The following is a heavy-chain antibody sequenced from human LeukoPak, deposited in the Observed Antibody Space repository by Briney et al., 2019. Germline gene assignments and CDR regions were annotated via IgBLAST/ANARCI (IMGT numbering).Heavy chain of an antibody. J-gene: IGHJ5*02. CDR1: GGSITSYS. CDR2: LSYSGGT. Sequence: SETLSLTCTVSGGSITSYSWSWIRQTPQKALEWIGNLSYSGGTNYNPSFKSRVSMSVDTSKNQFSLKLTSVTAADTALYYCARNALPDLWNAYYFFDPWGQGTLVIVSS. D-gene: IGHD3-3*01. CDR3: ARNALPDLWNAYYFFDP. V-gene: IGHV4-59*08.